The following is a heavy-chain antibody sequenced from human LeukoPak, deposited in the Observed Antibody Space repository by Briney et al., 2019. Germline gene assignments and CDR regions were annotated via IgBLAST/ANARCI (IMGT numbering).Heavy chain of an antibody. D-gene: IGHD1-26*01. CDR3: AREGSQSASGTYPGND. J-gene: IGHJ4*02. Sequence: QSGGSLRLSCAASGFTFSSYGMHWVSQAPGKRLEWVANIKQDGSEKYYVDSVKGRFTISRDNAKNSLFLHMNRLRAEDTAVYFCAREGSQSASGTYPGNDWGQGTLVTVSS. CDR2: IKQDGSEK. V-gene: IGHV3-7*01. CDR1: GFTFSSYG.